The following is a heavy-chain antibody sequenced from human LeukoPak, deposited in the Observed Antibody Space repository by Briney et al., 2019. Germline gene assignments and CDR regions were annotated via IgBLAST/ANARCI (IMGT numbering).Heavy chain of an antibody. CDR3: TRGSQNCASASCYNF. CDR1: GYTFTSYD. Sequence: ASVKVSCKASGYTFTSYDINWVRQAAGQGLEWMGWMNPCSGNTGYAQKFQGRVTMTRSTSISTAYMELGSLTSEDTAVYYCTRGSQNCASASCYNFWGQGTLVTVSS. V-gene: IGHV1-8*01. CDR2: MNPCSGNT. J-gene: IGHJ4*02. D-gene: IGHD2-2*02.